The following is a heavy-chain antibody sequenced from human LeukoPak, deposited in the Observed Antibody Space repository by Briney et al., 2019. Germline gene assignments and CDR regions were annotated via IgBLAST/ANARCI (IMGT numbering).Heavy chain of an antibody. J-gene: IGHJ4*02. CDR1: GYTFTGYY. CDR2: INPNSGGT. V-gene: IGHV1-2*02. CDR3: ARAEYYDSSGYLDY. Sequence: ASVTVSCKASGYTFTGYYMHWVRQAPGQGLEWMGWINPNSGGTNYAQKFQGRVTMTRDTSISTAYMELSRLRSDDTAVYYCARAEYYDSSGYLDYWGQGTLVTVSS. D-gene: IGHD3-22*01.